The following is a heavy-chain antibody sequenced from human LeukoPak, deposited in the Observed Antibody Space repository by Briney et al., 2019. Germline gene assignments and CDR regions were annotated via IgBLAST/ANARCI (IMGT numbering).Heavy chain of an antibody. CDR3: ARYDSSGYYAGFDY. D-gene: IGHD3-22*01. Sequence: GGSLRLSCAAPGFTFSSYAMGWVRQAPGKGLEWVSAISGGGGSTYYADSVKGRFTISRDNSANTLYLQMNSLRAEDTAVYYCARYDSSGYYAGFDYWGQGTLVTVSS. J-gene: IGHJ4*02. CDR2: ISGGGGST. CDR1: GFTFSSYA. V-gene: IGHV3-23*01.